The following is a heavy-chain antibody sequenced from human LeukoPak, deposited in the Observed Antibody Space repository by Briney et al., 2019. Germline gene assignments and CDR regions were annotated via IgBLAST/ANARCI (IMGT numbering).Heavy chain of an antibody. J-gene: IGHJ3*02. Sequence: VASVKVSCKASGGTFSSYTISWVRQAPGQGLEWMGRIVPILGIANYAQKFQGRVTITADKSTSTAYMELSSLRSEDTAVYYCARVTGATSGDAFDIWGQGTMVTVSS. D-gene: IGHD1-26*01. CDR2: IVPILGIA. CDR1: GGTFSSYT. CDR3: ARVTGATSGDAFDI. V-gene: IGHV1-69*02.